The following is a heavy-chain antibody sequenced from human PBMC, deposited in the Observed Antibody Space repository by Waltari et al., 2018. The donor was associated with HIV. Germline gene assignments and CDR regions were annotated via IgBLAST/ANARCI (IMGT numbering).Heavy chain of an antibody. Sequence: EVQLVESGGGLVKPGGSLRLHCAASGFTFSNHSFFFRRLGPGKGLEWVGRIKSKTDGGITDYAAPVKGRFTISRDDSKNTLYLQMNSLKTEDTAVYYCTTDRGDEFDYWGQGTLVTVSS. V-gene: IGHV3-15*01. CDR2: IKSKTDGGIT. J-gene: IGHJ4*02. CDR3: TTDRGDEFDY. D-gene: IGHD5-12*01. CDR1: GFTFSNHS.